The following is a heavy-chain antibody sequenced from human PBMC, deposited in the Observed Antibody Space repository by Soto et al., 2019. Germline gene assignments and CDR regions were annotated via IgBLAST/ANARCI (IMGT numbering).Heavy chain of an antibody. CDR3: ASAQRTYYYILTGYPEGAFDI. CDR2: INAGNGNT. CDR1: GYTFTSYA. V-gene: IGHV1-3*01. Sequence: QVQLVQSGAEVKKPGASVKVSCKASGYTFTSYAMHWVRQAPGQRLEWMGWINAGNGNTKYSQKFQGRVTITRDTSASTAYMELSSLRSEDTAVYYCASAQRTYYYILTGYPEGAFDIWGQGTMVTVSS. D-gene: IGHD3-9*01. J-gene: IGHJ3*02.